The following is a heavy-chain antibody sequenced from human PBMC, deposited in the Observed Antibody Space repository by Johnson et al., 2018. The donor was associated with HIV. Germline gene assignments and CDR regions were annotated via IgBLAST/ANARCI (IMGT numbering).Heavy chain of an antibody. D-gene: IGHD3-22*01. CDR2: ISYDGINK. V-gene: IGHV3-30-3*01. CDR1: GFTFRTFA. CDR3: GRDYDYDNSDQSGIDVFDV. Sequence: QVQLVESGGGVVHPGGSLRLSCAASGFTFRTFALHWVRQAPGKGLACVAVISYDGINKYYADSVKGRFTISRDNSENTAYLQMNGLTVEDTAMYYCGRDYDYDNSDQSGIDVFDVWGQGTKVTVSS. J-gene: IGHJ3*01.